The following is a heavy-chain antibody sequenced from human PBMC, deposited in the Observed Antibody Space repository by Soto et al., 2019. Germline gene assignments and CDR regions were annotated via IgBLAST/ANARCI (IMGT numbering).Heavy chain of an antibody. CDR3: AKRPYKSYSSGIWFDP. CDR2: ISGSGGST. CDR1: GFTFSSYA. V-gene: IGHV3-23*01. Sequence: PGGSLRLSCAASGFTFSSYAMSWVRQAPGKGLEWVSAISGSGGSTYYADSVKGRFTISRDNSKNTLYLQMNSLRAEDTAVYYCAKRPYKSYSSGIWFDPWGKGTLVTVYS. D-gene: IGHD6-13*01. J-gene: IGHJ5*02.